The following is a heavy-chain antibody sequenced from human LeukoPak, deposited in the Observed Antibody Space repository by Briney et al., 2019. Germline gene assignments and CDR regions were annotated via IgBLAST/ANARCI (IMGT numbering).Heavy chain of an antibody. V-gene: IGHV4-34*01. CDR3: ARVIIAAAGIAGPGGLPTYYFDY. D-gene: IGHD6-13*01. CDR2: INHSGST. J-gene: IGHJ4*02. Sequence: PSETLSLTCAVYGGSFSGYYWSWMRQPPGKGLEWIGEINHSGSTNYNPSLKSRVTISVDTSKNQFSLKLSSVTAADTAVYYCARVIIAAAGIAGPGGLPTYYFDYWGQGTLVTVSS. CDR1: GGSFSGYY.